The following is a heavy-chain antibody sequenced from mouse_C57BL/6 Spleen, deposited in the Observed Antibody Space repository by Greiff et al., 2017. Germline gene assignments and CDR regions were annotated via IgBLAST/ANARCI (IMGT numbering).Heavy chain of an antibody. V-gene: IGHV5-17*01. D-gene: IGHD1-1*01. Sequence: EVQGVESGGGLVKPGGSLKLSCAASGFTFSDYGMHWVRQAPEKGLEWVAYISSGSSTIYYADTVKGRFTISRDNAKNTLFLQMTSLRSEDTAMYYCARTAYYGSSLYFDYWGQGTTLTVSS. CDR3: ARTAYYGSSLYFDY. J-gene: IGHJ2*01. CDR2: ISSGSSTI. CDR1: GFTFSDYG.